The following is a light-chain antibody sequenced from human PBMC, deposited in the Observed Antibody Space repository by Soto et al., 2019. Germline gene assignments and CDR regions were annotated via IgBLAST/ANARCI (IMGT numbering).Light chain of an antibody. V-gene: IGKV3-11*01. Sequence: EIVLTQSPATLSLSPGERATLSCRASQSVSSYLDWYQQKPGQAPRLLIYDASNRATGIPARFSGSGPGTDFPLTISSLEPEDFAVYYCQQRRNWPPRLTFGGGTKVQIK. J-gene: IGKJ4*01. CDR2: DAS. CDR3: QQRRNWPPRLT. CDR1: QSVSSY.